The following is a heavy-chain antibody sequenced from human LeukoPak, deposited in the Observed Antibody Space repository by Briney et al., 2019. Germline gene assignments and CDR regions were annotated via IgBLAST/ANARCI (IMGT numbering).Heavy chain of an antibody. CDR2: IYYSGST. CDR1: GGSISSYY. J-gene: IGHJ4*02. D-gene: IGHD6-13*01. CDR3: ARDRGQQLPPDY. V-gene: IGHV4-59*01. Sequence: SETLSLTCTVSGGSISSYYWSWIRQPPGKGLEWIGYIYYSGSTNYNPSLKSRVTISVDTSKNQLSLKVSSVTAADTAVYYCARDRGQQLPPDYWGQGTLVTVSS.